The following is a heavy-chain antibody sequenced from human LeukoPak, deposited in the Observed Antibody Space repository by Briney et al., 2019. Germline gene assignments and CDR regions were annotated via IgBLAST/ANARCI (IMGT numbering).Heavy chain of an antibody. V-gene: IGHV4-59*01. D-gene: IGHD6-19*01. CDR3: ARGQWLVHDAFDI. Sequence: SETLSLTCTASGGSISSYYWSWIRQPPGKGLEWIGYIYYSGSTNYNPSLKSRVTISVDTSKNQFSLKLSSVTAADTAVYYCARGQWLVHDAFDIWGQGTMVTVSS. J-gene: IGHJ3*02. CDR1: GGSISSYY. CDR2: IYYSGST.